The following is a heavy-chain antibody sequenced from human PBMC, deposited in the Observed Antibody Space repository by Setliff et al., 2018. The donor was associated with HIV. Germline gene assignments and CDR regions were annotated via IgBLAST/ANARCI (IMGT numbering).Heavy chain of an antibody. CDR3: AREVTYYYDGSGYYYFDY. CDR2: IYYSGST. D-gene: IGHD3-22*01. CDR1: GGSISSYY. J-gene: IGHJ4*02. Sequence: SETLSLTCTVSGGSISSYYWSWIRQPPGKGLEWIGYIYYSGSTNYNPSLKSRITISVDTSKNQFSLKLSSVTAADTAVYYCAREVTYYYDGSGYYYFDYWGRGTLVTVSS. V-gene: IGHV4-59*01.